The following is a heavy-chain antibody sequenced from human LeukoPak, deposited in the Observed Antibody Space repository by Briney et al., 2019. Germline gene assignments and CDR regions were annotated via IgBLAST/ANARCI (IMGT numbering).Heavy chain of an antibody. V-gene: IGHV1-69*05. Sequence: ASVKVSCKASGGTFSSYAISWVRQAPGQGLEWMGGIIPIFGTANYAQKFQGRVTITTDESTSTAYMELSRLRSDDTAVYYCASWGFRVCSSTSCYTGVSGYYYYYYMDVWGKGTTVTVSS. J-gene: IGHJ6*03. CDR2: IIPIFGTA. D-gene: IGHD2-2*02. CDR1: GGTFSSYA. CDR3: ASWGFRVCSSTSCYTGVSGYYYYYYMDV.